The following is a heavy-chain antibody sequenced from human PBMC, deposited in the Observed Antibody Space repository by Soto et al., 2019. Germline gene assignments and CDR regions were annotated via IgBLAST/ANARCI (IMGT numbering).Heavy chain of an antibody. J-gene: IGHJ3*02. Sequence: PGGSLRLSCAASGFTFSSYWMSWVRQAPGKGLEWVANIKQDGSEKYYVDSVKGRFTISRDNAKNSLYLQMNSLRAEDTAVYYCARDRSQTYYYGSGSYGAFDIWGQGTMVTVSS. CDR1: GFTFSSYW. CDR3: ARDRSQTYYYGSGSYGAFDI. V-gene: IGHV3-7*03. CDR2: IKQDGSEK. D-gene: IGHD3-10*01.